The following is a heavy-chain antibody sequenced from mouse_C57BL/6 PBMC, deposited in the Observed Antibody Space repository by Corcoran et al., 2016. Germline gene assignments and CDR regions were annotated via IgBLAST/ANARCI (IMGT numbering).Heavy chain of an antibody. CDR3: ARGLAGNYFDY. Sequence: EVQLQQSGPELVKPGASVKISCKASGYTFTDYYMNWVKQSHGKSLEWIGDINPNNGGTSYNQKFKGKATLTVDKSSSTAYMELRSLTSEDSAVYYCARGLAGNYFDYWGQGTTLTVSS. V-gene: IGHV1-26*01. D-gene: IGHD3-3*01. J-gene: IGHJ2*01. CDR2: INPNNGGT. CDR1: GYTFTDYY.